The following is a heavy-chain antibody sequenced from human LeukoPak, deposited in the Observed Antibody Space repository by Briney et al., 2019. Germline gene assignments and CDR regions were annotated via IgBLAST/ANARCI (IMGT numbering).Heavy chain of an antibody. CDR1: GDSFTDLS. J-gene: IGHJ6*02. V-gene: IGHV1-24*01. CDR2: SDVEDGET. D-gene: IGHD2-2*01. Sequence: ASVKVSCKVSGDSFTDLSMHWVRQAPGKGPEWRGGSDVEDGETVYAQKFEDRLIVTEDASTGTAYMELRSLTSEDTALYYCATGASTAMRGLDVWGQGTTVTVSS. CDR3: ATGASTAMRGLDV.